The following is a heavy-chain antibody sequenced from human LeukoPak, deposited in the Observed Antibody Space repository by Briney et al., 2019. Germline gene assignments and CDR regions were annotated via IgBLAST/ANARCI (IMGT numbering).Heavy chain of an antibody. CDR1: GGSITTYY. J-gene: IGHJ5*02. CDR2: ISDSGST. V-gene: IGHV4-59*08. Sequence: SETLSLTCALSGGSITTYYWNWIRQSPGKGLEWIGHISDSGSTNYNPSLKSRVTISVDTSKNQFSLKLSSVTAADTAVYYCARHGESGSYSSWGQGTLVTVSS. CDR3: ARHGESGSYSS. D-gene: IGHD1-26*01.